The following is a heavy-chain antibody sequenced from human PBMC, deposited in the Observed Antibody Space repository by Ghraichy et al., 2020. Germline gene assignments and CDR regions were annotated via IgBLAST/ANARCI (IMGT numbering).Heavy chain of an antibody. CDR2: IYWNDDK. V-gene: IGHV2-5*01. D-gene: IGHD5-18*01. Sequence: SGPTLVKPTQTLTLTCTFSGFSLSTSGVGVGWIRQPPGKALEWLALIYWNDDKRYSPSLKSRLTITKDTSKNQVVLTMTNMDPVDTATYYCAHSRIQLWSNYYYGMDVWGQGTTVTVSS. J-gene: IGHJ6*02. CDR1: GFSLSTSGVG. CDR3: AHSRIQLWSNYYYGMDV.